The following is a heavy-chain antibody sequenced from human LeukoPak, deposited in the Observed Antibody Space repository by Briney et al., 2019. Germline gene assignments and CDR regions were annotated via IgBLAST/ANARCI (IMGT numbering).Heavy chain of an antibody. CDR1: GFTFSGYW. CDR3: ATRLHEHFDY. J-gene: IGHJ4*02. Sequence: PGGSLRLSCAASGFTFSGYWMHWARQAPGKGLAWVSVIRSDGSITTYADSVKGRFTISRDDSHNTLYLQMNSLRAEDTALYYCATRLHEHFDYWGQGTQVTVSS. CDR2: IRSDGSIT. V-gene: IGHV3-74*01.